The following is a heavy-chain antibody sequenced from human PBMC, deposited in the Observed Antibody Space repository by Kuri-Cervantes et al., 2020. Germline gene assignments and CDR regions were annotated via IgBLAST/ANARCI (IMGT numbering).Heavy chain of an antibody. D-gene: IGHD1-26*01. Sequence: GVLKISCAASGFTFSSYSMNWVRQAPGKGLEWVSVLYSGGNTYYADSVKGRFIITRDNSKNTLYLQMNSLRAEDTAVYYCATTRVGVTRVYFDYWGQGTLVTVSS. J-gene: IGHJ4*02. CDR2: LYSGGNT. CDR1: GFTFSSYS. CDR3: ATTRVGVTRVYFDY. V-gene: IGHV3-66*01.